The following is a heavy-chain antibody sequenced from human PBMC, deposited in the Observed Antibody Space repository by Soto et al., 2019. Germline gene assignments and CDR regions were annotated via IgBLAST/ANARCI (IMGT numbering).Heavy chain of an antibody. CDR1: GFTFSVYA. J-gene: IGHJ1*01. V-gene: IGHV3-23*01. CDR2: MSSNGGRT. D-gene: IGHD1-7*01. Sequence: PGGSLRLSCAASGFTFSVYAMSWVRQAPGKGLEWVSAMSSNGGRTFYADSLRGRFTISRDNSKSALYLQMNNLRAEDTAIYYCAKYSELPYEAYLQQWGQGTLVTVSS. CDR3: AKYSELPYEAYLQQ.